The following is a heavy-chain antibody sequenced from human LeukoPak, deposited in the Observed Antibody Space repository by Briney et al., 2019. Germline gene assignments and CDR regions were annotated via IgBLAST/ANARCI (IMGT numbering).Heavy chain of an antibody. CDR1: GFTFSSYG. CDR2: IWYDGSNK. J-gene: IGHJ4*02. V-gene: IGHV3-33*01. CDR3: ARDKAVAGPFDY. D-gene: IGHD6-19*01. Sequence: GGSLRLSCAASGFTFSSYGMHWVRQAPGKGLEWVAVIWYDGSNKYHADSVKGRFTISRDNSKNTLYQQMNSLRAEDTAVYYCARDKAVAGPFDYWGQGTLVTVSS.